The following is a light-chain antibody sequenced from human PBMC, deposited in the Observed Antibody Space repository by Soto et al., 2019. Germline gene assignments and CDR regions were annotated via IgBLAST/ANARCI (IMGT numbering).Light chain of an antibody. CDR2: AAS. Sequence: DIQMTQSPSSLSASVGDSVTITCQASQDIKAFLNWYQHKPGKAPRLLIYAASNLETGVPSRFSGSGSGTDFTFTINSLQPEDIATYYCQQYDNSPMFTFGRGTKVEI. J-gene: IGKJ2*01. CDR3: QQYDNSPMFT. V-gene: IGKV1-33*01. CDR1: QDIKAF.